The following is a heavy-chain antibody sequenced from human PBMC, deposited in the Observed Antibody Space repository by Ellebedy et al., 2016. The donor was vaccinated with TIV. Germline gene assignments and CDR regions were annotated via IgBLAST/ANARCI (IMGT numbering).Heavy chain of an antibody. J-gene: IGHJ3*01. Sequence: GGSLRLXXAASGFTFNRHDMHWVRQAPGKGLEWVSGIGTVGDTYYPGSVKGRFLISRDNAKNSLYLQMNSLRAGDTAVYYCLRSGLVAAAGNNGAFDVWGQGTTVTVSS. CDR1: GFTFNRHD. D-gene: IGHD6-25*01. V-gene: IGHV3-13*01. CDR3: LRSGLVAAAGNNGAFDV. CDR2: IGTVGDT.